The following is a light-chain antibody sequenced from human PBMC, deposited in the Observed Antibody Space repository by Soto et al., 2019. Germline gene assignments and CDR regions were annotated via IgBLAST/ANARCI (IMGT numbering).Light chain of an antibody. Sequence: DIVMTQSPLSLPVTPGAPASISCRSSQSLLQSNGNNYLDWYLQKPGQSPQLLIYLGSNRASGVTDRFSGSGSGTDFTLKISRVEAEDVGVYYCMQALQTPLTFGQGTRREIK. CDR3: MQALQTPLT. V-gene: IGKV2-28*01. CDR1: QSLLQSNGNNY. CDR2: LGS. J-gene: IGKJ5*01.